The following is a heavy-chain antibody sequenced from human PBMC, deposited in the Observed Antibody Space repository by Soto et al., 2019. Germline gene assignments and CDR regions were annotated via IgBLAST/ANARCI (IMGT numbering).Heavy chain of an antibody. CDR2: IYPGDSDT. Sequence: AESLKISCKGSGYSFTSYWIGWVRQIPGKGLEWMGIIYPGDSDTRYSPSFQGQVSISADKSTSTAYLQWSSLKASDTAMYYCAIHGEGDGYNDYYYYYGMDVWGQGTTVTVSS. J-gene: IGHJ6*02. V-gene: IGHV5-51*01. D-gene: IGHD5-12*01. CDR1: GYSFTSYW. CDR3: AIHGEGDGYNDYYYYYGMDV.